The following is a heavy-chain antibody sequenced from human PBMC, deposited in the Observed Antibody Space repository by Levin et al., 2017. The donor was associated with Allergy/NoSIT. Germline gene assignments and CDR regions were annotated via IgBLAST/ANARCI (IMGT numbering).Heavy chain of an antibody. Sequence: ASVKVSCKASGYTFSDYYIHWVRQAPGQGPEWVGRMNPDSGGTNYAQKFQGRVTMTRDTSIRTAYMELSRLRFDDTAVYYCAKDNTIFGVVPWGQGTLVTVSS. CDR2: MNPDSGGT. J-gene: IGHJ4*02. D-gene: IGHD3-3*01. V-gene: IGHV1-2*06. CDR1: GYTFSDYY. CDR3: AKDNTIFGVVP.